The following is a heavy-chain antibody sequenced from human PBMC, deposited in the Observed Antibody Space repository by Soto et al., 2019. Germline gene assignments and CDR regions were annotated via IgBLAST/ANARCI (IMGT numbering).Heavy chain of an antibody. D-gene: IGHD1-1*01. Sequence: GGSLRLSCAASGFTFSSYAMHWVRQAPGKGLEWVAVISYDGSNKYYADSVKGRFTISGDNSKNTLYLQMNSLRAEDTAVYYCARGNWNDDYYYGMDVWGQGTTVTVSS. V-gene: IGHV3-30-3*01. CDR1: GFTFSSYA. CDR3: ARGNWNDDYYYGMDV. CDR2: ISYDGSNK. J-gene: IGHJ6*02.